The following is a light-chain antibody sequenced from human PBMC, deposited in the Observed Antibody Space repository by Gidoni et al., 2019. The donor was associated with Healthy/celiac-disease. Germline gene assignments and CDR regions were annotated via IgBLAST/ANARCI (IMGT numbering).Light chain of an antibody. CDR1: QSISSY. Sequence: DIQMTHSPSSLSASVGDRVTITCRASQSISSYLNWYQQKPGKAHKLLIYAASSLQSGVPSRFSGSGSRTDFTLTISSLQPEDFATYYCQQSYSTPRTFGQGTKVEIK. J-gene: IGKJ1*01. CDR3: QQSYSTPRT. V-gene: IGKV1-39*01. CDR2: AAS.